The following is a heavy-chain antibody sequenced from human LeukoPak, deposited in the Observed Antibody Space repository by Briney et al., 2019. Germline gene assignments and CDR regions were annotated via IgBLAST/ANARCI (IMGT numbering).Heavy chain of an antibody. CDR3: AREPDDSSGYFGY. V-gene: IGHV4-59*01. CDR1: GGSISSYY. J-gene: IGHJ4*02. CDR2: IYYSGST. Sequence: SETLSLTCTVSGGSISSYYWSWIRQPPGKGLEWIGYIYYSGSTNYNPSLKSRVTISVDTSKNQFSLKLSSVTAADTAVYYCAREPDDSSGYFGYWGQGTLVTVSS. D-gene: IGHD3-22*01.